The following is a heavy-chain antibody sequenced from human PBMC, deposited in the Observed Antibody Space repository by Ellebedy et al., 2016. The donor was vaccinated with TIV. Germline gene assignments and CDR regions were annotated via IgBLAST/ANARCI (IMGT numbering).Heavy chain of an antibody. CDR2: IKQDGSEK. CDR3: ARDHPAKDAFDI. V-gene: IGHV3-7*04. CDR1: GFTFSSYW. Sequence: GESLKISCAASGFTFSSYWMSWVRQAPGKGLEWVANIKQDGSEKDYVDSVKGRFTISRDNAKNSLYLQMNSLRAEDTAVYYCARDHPAKDAFDIWGQGTMVTVSS. D-gene: IGHD2-15*01. J-gene: IGHJ3*02.